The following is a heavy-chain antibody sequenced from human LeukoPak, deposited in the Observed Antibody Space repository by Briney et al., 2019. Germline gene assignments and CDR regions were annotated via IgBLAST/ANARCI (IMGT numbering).Heavy chain of an antibody. CDR2: IYHSGST. V-gene: IGHV4-38-2*02. J-gene: IGHJ4*02. CDR1: GYSISSGYY. Sequence: SETLSLTCTVSGYSISSGYYWGWIRQPPGKRLEWIGSIYHSGSTYYNPSLKSRVTISVDTSKNQFSLKLSSLTAADTAVYYCARQWEPLALFDYWGQGTLVTVSS. D-gene: IGHD1-26*01. CDR3: ARQWEPLALFDY.